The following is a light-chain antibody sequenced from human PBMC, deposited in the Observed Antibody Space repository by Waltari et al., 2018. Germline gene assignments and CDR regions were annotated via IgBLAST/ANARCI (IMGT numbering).Light chain of an antibody. Sequence: DIVMTQSPDPLDVSRREKATSHSQSRQSVLYSPNNKNYLAWYQQKPGQPPKLFIYWASTRESGVPDRFSGSGSGTDFTLTISSLQAEDVAVYYCQQYYTTPPTFGQGTRLEIK. CDR3: QQYYTTPPT. CDR2: WAS. CDR1: QSVLYSPNNKNY. V-gene: IGKV4-1*01. J-gene: IGKJ5*01.